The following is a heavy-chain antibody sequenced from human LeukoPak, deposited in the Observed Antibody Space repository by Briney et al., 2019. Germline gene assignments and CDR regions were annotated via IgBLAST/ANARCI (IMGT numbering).Heavy chain of an antibody. J-gene: IGHJ4*02. CDR1: GFSLSNARMG. D-gene: IGHD2-15*01. V-gene: IGHV2-26*01. CDR2: IFSNDAK. CDR3: ARITGYCSGGSCRYFDY. Sequence: ESGPVLVKPTETLTLTCTVSGFSLSNARMGVSWIRHPPGKALEWLAHIFSNDAKSHSTSLKSRLTISKDSSKSQVVLTMTNMDPVDTATYYCARITGYCSGGSCRYFDYWGQGTLVTVSS.